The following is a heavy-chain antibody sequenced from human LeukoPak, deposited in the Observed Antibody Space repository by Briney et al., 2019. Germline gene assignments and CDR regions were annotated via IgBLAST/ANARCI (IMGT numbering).Heavy chain of an antibody. CDR3: AKDSSDYDFWSGSDY. CDR1: GFTFSSYA. V-gene: IGHV3-23*01. Sequence: GGSLRLSCAASGFTFSSYAMSRVRQAPGKGLEWVSAISGSGGSTYYADSVKGRFTISRDNSKNTLYLQMNSLRAEDTAVYYCAKDSSDYDFWSGSDYWGQGTLVTVSS. CDR2: ISGSGGST. J-gene: IGHJ4*02. D-gene: IGHD3-3*01.